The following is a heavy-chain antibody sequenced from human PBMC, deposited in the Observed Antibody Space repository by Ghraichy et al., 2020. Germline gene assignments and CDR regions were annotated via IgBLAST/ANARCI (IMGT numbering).Heavy chain of an antibody. D-gene: IGHD5-18*01. CDR3: ARGGGYSYGHHDAFDI. CDR1: GFTFSDYY. J-gene: IGHJ3*02. CDR2: ISSSSSYT. V-gene: IGHV3-11*06. Sequence: GGSLRLSCAASGFTFSDYYMSWIRQAPGKGLEWVSYISSSSSYTNYADSVKGRFTISRDNAKNSLYLQMNRLRAEDTAVYYCARGGGYSYGHHDAFDIWGQGTMVTVSS.